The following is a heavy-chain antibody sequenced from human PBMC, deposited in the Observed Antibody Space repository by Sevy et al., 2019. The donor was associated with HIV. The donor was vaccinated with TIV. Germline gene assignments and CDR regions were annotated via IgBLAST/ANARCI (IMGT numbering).Heavy chain of an antibody. CDR2: LIGGGSRP. V-gene: IGHV3-23*01. CDR1: GFSFSNYA. D-gene: IGHD2-8*02. J-gene: IGHJ6*02. CDR3: AKRRVQSGLSGGGANYGWDV. Sequence: GGSLRLSCAASGFSFSNYAMSWVRQAPGKGLEWVSTLIGGGSRPYYADSVAGRFPFSRDNSRNTLYRKMNSLRAEDTAVYYCAKRRVQSGLSGGGANYGWDVCGQGTTVTVSS.